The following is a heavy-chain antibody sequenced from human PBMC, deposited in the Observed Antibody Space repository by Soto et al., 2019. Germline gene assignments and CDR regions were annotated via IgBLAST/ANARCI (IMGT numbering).Heavy chain of an antibody. CDR1: GYSFTSYA. CDR2: INAGNGNT. D-gene: IGHD6-13*01. V-gene: IGHV1-3*01. J-gene: IGHJ6*02. Sequence: SSVKVSSKASGYSFTSYAMHWVRQAPGQRLEWMGWINAGNGNTKYSQKFQGRVTITRDTSASTAYMELSSLRSGDTAVYYCARPRHGAAGTPGYYYGMGVWGQGTTVTVSS. CDR3: ARPRHGAAGTPGYYYGMGV.